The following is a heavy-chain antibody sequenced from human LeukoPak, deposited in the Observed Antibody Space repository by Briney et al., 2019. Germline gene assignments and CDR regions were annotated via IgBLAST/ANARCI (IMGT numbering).Heavy chain of an antibody. CDR2: ISYDGSNK. CDR1: GFTFSSYG. J-gene: IGHJ6*02. CDR3: AKDKGWGYSTYDYYGMDV. D-gene: IGHD1-26*01. V-gene: IGHV3-30*18. Sequence: GGSLRLSCAASGFTFSSYGMHWARQAPGKGLEWVAVISYDGSNKYYADSVKGRFTISRDNSKNTLYLQMNSLRAEDTAVYYCAKDKGWGYSTYDYYGMDVWGQGTTVTVSS.